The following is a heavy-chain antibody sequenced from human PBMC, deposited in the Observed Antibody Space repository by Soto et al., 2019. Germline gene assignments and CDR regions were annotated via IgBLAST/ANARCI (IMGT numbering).Heavy chain of an antibody. V-gene: IGHV3-33*01. Sequence: GGSLRLSCAASGFTFSSFGMHWVRQAPGKGLEWVALIWHDGSNKYYVDSVKGRFTISRDNSKNTVYLQMNSLRVEDTAVYYCARGVGSSYLDYWGQGTLVTVSS. J-gene: IGHJ4*02. CDR2: IWHDGSNK. CDR3: ARGVGSSYLDY. CDR1: GFTFSSFG. D-gene: IGHD6-6*01.